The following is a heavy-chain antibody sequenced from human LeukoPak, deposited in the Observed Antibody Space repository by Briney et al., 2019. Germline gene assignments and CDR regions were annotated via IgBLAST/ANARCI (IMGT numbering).Heavy chain of an antibody. Sequence: PGGSLRLSCAASGFTFSSYWMHWVRQAPGKGLVWVSRINSDGSSTSYADSVKGRFTISRDNAKNTLYLQMNSLRAEDTAVYYCARYLGDYVWGSYRYPDYWGQGTLVTVSS. D-gene: IGHD3-16*02. J-gene: IGHJ4*02. CDR2: INSDGSST. V-gene: IGHV3-74*01. CDR3: ARYLGDYVWGSYRYPDY. CDR1: GFTFSSYW.